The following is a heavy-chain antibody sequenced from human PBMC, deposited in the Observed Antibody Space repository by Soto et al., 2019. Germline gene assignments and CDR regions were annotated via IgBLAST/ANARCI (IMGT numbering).Heavy chain of an antibody. CDR1: GFTFSSYA. CDR2: ISYDGSNK. Sequence: GGSLRLSCAASGFTFSSYAMHWVRQAPGKGLEWVAVISYDGSNKYYADSVKGRITISRDNSKNKLYLQMNSLRAEDTAVYYCARDKRDLRFLEWSYYYDYWGQGSLVTVSS. J-gene: IGHJ4*02. V-gene: IGHV3-30-3*01. CDR3: ARDKRDLRFLEWSYYYDY. D-gene: IGHD3-3*01.